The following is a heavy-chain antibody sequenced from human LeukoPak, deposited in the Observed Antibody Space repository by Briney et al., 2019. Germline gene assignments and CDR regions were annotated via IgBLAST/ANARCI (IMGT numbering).Heavy chain of an antibody. CDR2: IYYSGST. CDR1: GGSISSYY. V-gene: IGHV4-59*12. Sequence: SETLSLTCTASGGSISSYYWSWIRQPPGKGLEWIGYIYYSGSTNYNPSLKSRVTISVDTSKKQFSLKLTSVTAADTAVYYCARGLRYCSSTSCQYYFDYWGQGTLVTVSS. J-gene: IGHJ4*02. D-gene: IGHD2-2*01. CDR3: ARGLRYCSSTSCQYYFDY.